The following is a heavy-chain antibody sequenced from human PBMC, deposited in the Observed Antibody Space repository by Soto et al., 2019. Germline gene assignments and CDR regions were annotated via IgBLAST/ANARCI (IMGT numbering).Heavy chain of an antibody. D-gene: IGHD3-22*01. CDR2: IYYSGSS. J-gene: IGHJ4*02. CDR1: GGSISSGDNY. Sequence: QVQLQESGPGLVKPSQTLSLTCTVSGGSISSGDNYWSWIRQPPGKGLEWIGYIYYSGSSYYNPSLKRRATISVDTSKNQFSLKLSSVTDAATAVYYCARDYYYDSSGYSHYFDYWGQGTLVTVSS. CDR3: ARDYYYDSSGYSHYFDY. V-gene: IGHV4-30-4*01.